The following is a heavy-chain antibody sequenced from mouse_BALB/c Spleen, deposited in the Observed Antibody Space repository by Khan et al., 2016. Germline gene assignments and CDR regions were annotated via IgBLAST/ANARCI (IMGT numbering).Heavy chain of an antibody. Sequence: QVQLKQSGPGLVQPSQSLSITCTVSGFSLTSNGVHWVRQSPGKGLEWLGVIWSGGSTDYNAPFITRLSISKDNSPSQAFFIMNSLQADDTAIYSGAKKGGYFDYDYALDYWGQGTSVTVSS. D-gene: IGHD2-4*01. J-gene: IGHJ4*01. CDR2: IWSGGST. CDR1: GFSLTSNG. V-gene: IGHV2-2*01. CDR3: AKKGGYFDYDYALDY.